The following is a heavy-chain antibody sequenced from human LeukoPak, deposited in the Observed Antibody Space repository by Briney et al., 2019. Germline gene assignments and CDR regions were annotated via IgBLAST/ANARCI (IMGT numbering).Heavy chain of an antibody. J-gene: IGHJ5*02. CDR2: ISGSGGST. D-gene: IGHD6-19*01. V-gene: IGHV3-23*01. Sequence: PGGPLRLSCAASGFTFRGYAMSWVRQAPGKGLEWVSAISGSGGSTYYADSVKDRFTISRDNSKNTLYLQMNSLRAEDTAVYYCARASSYSSDWYGGSWGQGTLVTVSS. CDR1: GFTFRGYA. CDR3: ARASSYSSDWYGGS.